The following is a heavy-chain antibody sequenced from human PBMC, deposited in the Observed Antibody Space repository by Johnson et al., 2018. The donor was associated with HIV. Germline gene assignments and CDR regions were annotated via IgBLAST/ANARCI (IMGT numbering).Heavy chain of an antibody. CDR3: ARRRRDGDTFDI. CDR1: GFSFSDYY. D-gene: IGHD5-24*01. CDR2: ISSSGSTI. V-gene: IGHV3-11*04. Sequence: QVQLVESGGGVVQPGGSLRLSCAASGFSFSDYYMTWIRQAPGKGLEWVSSISSSGSTIYYADSVMGRFTISRDNAKNSLYLQMNTRRAEDTAVYYCARRRRDGDTFDIWGRGTMVTVSS. J-gene: IGHJ3*02.